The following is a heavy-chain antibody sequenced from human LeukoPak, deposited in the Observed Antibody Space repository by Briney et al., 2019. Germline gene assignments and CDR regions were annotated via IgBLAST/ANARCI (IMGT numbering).Heavy chain of an antibody. J-gene: IGHJ4*02. Sequence: SLTLSLTCTVSGDSVSSSGYYCGRIRQPPGKGLEWIGSIYYSGSTYYNPALKSRVTISVDTSKNQFSLKLSSVTAADTAVYYCARLVGATKAVDYWGQGTPVTVSS. CDR1: GDSVSSSGYY. V-gene: IGHV4-39*01. D-gene: IGHD1-26*01. CDR3: ARLVGATKAVDY. CDR2: IYYSGST.